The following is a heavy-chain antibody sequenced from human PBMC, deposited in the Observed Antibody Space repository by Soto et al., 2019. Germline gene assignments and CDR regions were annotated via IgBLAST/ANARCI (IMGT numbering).Heavy chain of an antibody. D-gene: IGHD1-7*01. V-gene: IGHV6-1*01. Sequence: SQTLSLTCAISGDSVSSNSAAWNWIRQSPSRGLEWLGRTYYRSKWYNDYAVSVKSRITINPDTSKNQFSLQLNSVTPEDTAVYYCARAGGGRNNWNYDWFAPWGQGTLVTVSA. J-gene: IGHJ5*02. CDR1: GDSVSSNSAA. CDR3: ARAGGGRNNWNYDWFAP. CDR2: TYYRSKWYN.